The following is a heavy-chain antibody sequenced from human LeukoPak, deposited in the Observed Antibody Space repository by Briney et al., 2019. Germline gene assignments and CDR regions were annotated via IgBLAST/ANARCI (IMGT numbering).Heavy chain of an antibody. Sequence: SETLSLTCAVYGGSFSGYYWSWIRQPPGKGLEWIGEINHSGSTNYNPSLKSRVTISVDTSKNQSSLKLSSVTAADTAVYYCARGSSSSWYRGTLDYWGQGTLVTVSS. D-gene: IGHD6-13*01. J-gene: IGHJ4*02. CDR3: ARGSSSSWYRGTLDY. CDR1: GGSFSGYY. CDR2: INHSGST. V-gene: IGHV4-34*01.